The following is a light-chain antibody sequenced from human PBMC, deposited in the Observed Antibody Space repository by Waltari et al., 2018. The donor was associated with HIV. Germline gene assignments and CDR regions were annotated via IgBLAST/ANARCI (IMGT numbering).Light chain of an antibody. CDR2: GAS. Sequence: IVMTQSPATLSVSPGERATLSCRASQSVSSNLAWYQQKPGQAPRLLIYGASTRATGIPARFIGSGSGTEFTLTISSLRSEDFAVYYCQQYNNWPPERTFGQGTKVEIK. CDR1: QSVSSN. V-gene: IGKV3-15*01. J-gene: IGKJ1*01. CDR3: QQYNNWPPERT.